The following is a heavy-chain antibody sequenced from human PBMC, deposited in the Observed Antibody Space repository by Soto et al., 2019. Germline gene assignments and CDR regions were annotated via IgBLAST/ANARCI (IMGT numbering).Heavy chain of an antibody. D-gene: IGHD5-12*01. J-gene: IGHJ4*02. V-gene: IGHV3-74*01. CDR2: IKADGSIT. Sequence: PGGSLRLSCAASGFTFSSYWMHWVRQAPGEGLAWVSRIKADGSITNYAGSVKGRFTISRDNSKNMLYLQMNSLRAEDTAVYYCAKPRGYSGYDYDYWGQGTLVTVSS. CDR3: AKPRGYSGYDYDY. CDR1: GFTFSSYW.